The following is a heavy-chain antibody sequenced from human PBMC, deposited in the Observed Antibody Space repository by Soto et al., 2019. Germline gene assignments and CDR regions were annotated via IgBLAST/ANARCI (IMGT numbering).Heavy chain of an antibody. V-gene: IGHV6-1*01. CDR2: TYYRSKWFL. Sequence: SRTLSLTCXISGDSVSSNGACWNWIRQSPSRGLGWLGRTYYRSKWFLDYAASVQSRMSINPDTSRNQFTLHLNSVTPEDTAVYFCARVHCSGGTCLDGLDVWGQGTTVTVSS. D-gene: IGHD2-15*01. CDR1: GDSVSSNGAC. CDR3: ARVHCSGGTCLDGLDV. J-gene: IGHJ6*02.